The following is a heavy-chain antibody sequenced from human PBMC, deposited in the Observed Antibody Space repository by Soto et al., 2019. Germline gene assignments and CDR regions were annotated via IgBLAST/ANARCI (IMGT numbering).Heavy chain of an antibody. CDR2: ISVYSGET. Sequence: ASVKVSCKTSPYTLSNYVINWFRRAPGQGLEWMGWISVYSGETDYAQKFQDRVTLTTDTSTSTAYMELRSLRSDDTAVYYCATDQRSGWFDNWFDPWGQGTRVTVS. J-gene: IGHJ5*02. CDR3: ATDQRSGWFDNWFDP. V-gene: IGHV1-18*01. D-gene: IGHD6-19*01. CDR1: PYTLSNYV.